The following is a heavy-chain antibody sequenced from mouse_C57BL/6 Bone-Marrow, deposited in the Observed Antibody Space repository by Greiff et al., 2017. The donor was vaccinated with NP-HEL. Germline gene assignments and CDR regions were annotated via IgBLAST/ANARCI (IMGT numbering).Heavy chain of an antibody. J-gene: IGHJ3*01. D-gene: IGHD2-5*01. Sequence: QVQLKESGPELVKPGASVKISCKASGYAFSSSWMNWVKQRPGKGLEWIGRIYPGDGDTNYNGKFKGKATLTADKSSSTAYMQLSSLTSEDSAVYFCARCPYYSNAWFAYWGQGTLVTVSA. CDR3: ARCPYYSNAWFAY. CDR2: IYPGDGDT. CDR1: GYAFSSSW. V-gene: IGHV1-82*01.